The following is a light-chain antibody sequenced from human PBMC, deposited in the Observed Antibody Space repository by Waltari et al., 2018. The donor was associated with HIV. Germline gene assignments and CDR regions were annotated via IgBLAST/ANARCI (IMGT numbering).Light chain of an antibody. CDR3: AAWDDSLNGVI. V-gene: IGLV1-44*01. J-gene: IGLJ2*01. CDR1: GSNVGTNS. CDR2: SNN. Sequence: QSALTQPPSASGAPGQRVTISCSGSGSNVGTNSVNWYQQPPGTAPKLLIYSNNQRPSGVPVRCSASKSFNSVSLVINGLQSEDEAEYYCAAWDDSLNGVIFGGGTKVTVL.